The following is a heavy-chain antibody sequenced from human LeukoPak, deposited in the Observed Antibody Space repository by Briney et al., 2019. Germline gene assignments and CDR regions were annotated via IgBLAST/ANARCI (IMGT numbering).Heavy chain of an antibody. Sequence: LGGSLRLSCAASGFIFSNYDMNWVRQAPGEGLEWVSFISSGGGNTFYADSVKGGFTISRDDAKNSLYVQMNNLRVEDTAVYYCARCENGDSDFDLWGRGTLVTVSS. CDR2: ISSGGGNT. CDR1: GFIFSNYD. J-gene: IGHJ2*01. V-gene: IGHV3-48*01. D-gene: IGHD5-12*01. CDR3: ARCENGDSDFDL.